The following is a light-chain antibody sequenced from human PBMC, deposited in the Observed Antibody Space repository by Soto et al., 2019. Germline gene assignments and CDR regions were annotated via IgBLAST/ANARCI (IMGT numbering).Light chain of an antibody. Sequence: QSSLTQPASVSGSPGQSITISCTATSSDVDTHNYVSWYQQYPGKAPKLMIYEVINRPSGVSNRFSGSKSGNTASLIISGLQAVDEADYYCSSYTSSSTLVFGGGTKLTVL. CDR2: EVI. CDR1: SSDVDTHNY. CDR3: SSYTSSSTLV. J-gene: IGLJ2*01. V-gene: IGLV2-14*01.